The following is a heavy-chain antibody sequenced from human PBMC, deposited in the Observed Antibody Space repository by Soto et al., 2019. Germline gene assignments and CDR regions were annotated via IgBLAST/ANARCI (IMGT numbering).Heavy chain of an antibody. J-gene: IGHJ6*02. CDR3: ARGQYGSSSYYYYGMAV. Sequence: LSCAASGFTFSSYGMHWVRQAPGKGLEWVAVIWYDGSNKYYADSVKGRFTISRDNSKNTLYLQMNSLRAEDTAVYYCARGQYGSSSYYYYGMAVWGQGTTVTVSS. CDR2: IWYDGSNK. CDR1: GFTFSSYG. D-gene: IGHD6-6*01. V-gene: IGHV3-33*01.